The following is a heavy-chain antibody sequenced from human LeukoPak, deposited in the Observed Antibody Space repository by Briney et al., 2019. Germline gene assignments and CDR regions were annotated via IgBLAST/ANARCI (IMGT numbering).Heavy chain of an antibody. D-gene: IGHD1-7*01. CDR1: GFTFSSYE. V-gene: IGHV3-48*03. CDR2: TSSSGSTI. J-gene: IGHJ4*02. Sequence: GGSLRLSCAASGFTFSSYEMNWVRQAPGKGLEWVSYTSSSGSTIYYADSVKGRFTISRDNAKNSLYLQMNSLRAEDTAVYYCAKEETTLGDNWGQGTLVTVSS. CDR3: AKEETTLGDN.